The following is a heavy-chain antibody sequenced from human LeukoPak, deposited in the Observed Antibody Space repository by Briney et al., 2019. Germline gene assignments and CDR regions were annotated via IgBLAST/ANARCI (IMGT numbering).Heavy chain of an antibody. Sequence: GGSLRLSCAASGFTFSSYEMNWVRQAPGKGLEWVSYISSSGSTMYYADSVKGRFTISRDNAKNSLYLQMNSLRAEDTAVYYCARDLWFGELLFRFDYWGQGTLVTVSS. CDR3: ARDLWFGELLFRFDY. V-gene: IGHV3-48*03. J-gene: IGHJ4*02. CDR1: GFTFSSYE. D-gene: IGHD3-10*01. CDR2: ISSSGSTM.